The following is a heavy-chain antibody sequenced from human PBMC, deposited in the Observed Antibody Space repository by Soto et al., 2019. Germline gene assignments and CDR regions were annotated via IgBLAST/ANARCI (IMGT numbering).Heavy chain of an antibody. J-gene: IGHJ6*02. CDR3: ARALIVGATDSYYYGMDV. CDR2: STHSGST. D-gene: IGHD1-26*01. Sequence: SETLPVTCAVYGGNFRGYYWGGIRQPPGKELEWIGESTHSGSTNYNPSLKSRVTISVDTSKNQFSLKLSSVTAADTAVYYCARALIVGATDSYYYGMDVWGQGTTVT. CDR1: GGNFRGYY. V-gene: IGHV4-34*01.